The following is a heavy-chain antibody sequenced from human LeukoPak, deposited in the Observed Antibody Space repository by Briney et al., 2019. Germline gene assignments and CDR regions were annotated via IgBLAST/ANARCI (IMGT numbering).Heavy chain of an antibody. CDR1: GYAVSSKS. J-gene: IGHJ3*02. CDR3: ARGTDALDI. CDR2: IYGAGST. V-gene: IGHV3-66*01. Sequence: RGSLRLSCANSGYAVSSKSLTWVCQAPGMGLEWVSAIYGAGSTFYADSVKGRFSISRDNSKNTLVLHMNSLRAEDTAGYYCARGTDALDIWGQGTMVTVSP.